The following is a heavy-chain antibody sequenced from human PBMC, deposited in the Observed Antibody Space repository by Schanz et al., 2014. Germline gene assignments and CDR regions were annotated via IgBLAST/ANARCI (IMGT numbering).Heavy chain of an antibody. D-gene: IGHD3-10*02. CDR3: AKNQYDDVDLSSFYFDF. Sequence: DVQLLESGGGLAQPGGSLRLSCAASGFTLSNYAMSWVRQAPGKGLEWVSFVHPGGSTYYPDSVKGRFTISRDSSKNTLYLQMNSLRPEDTAIYYCAKNQYDDVDLSSFYFDFWGQGTLVTVSS. J-gene: IGHJ4*02. CDR1: GFTLSNYA. V-gene: IGHV3-23*03. CDR2: VHPGGST.